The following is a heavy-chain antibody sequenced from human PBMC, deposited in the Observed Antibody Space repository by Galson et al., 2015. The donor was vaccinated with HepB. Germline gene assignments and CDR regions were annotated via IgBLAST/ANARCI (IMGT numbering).Heavy chain of an antibody. D-gene: IGHD6-19*01. CDR2: IYYSGSA. V-gene: IGHV4-59*01. J-gene: IGHJ2*01. CDR1: GGSISIYY. Sequence: SETLSLTCTVSGGSISIYYWSWIRQPPGKGLEWIGYIYYSGSANYNPSLKSRVTISVDTSKNQFSLKLSSVTAADTAVYYCAREGGEGQWLPYWYFDLWGRGTLVTVSS. CDR3: AREGGEGQWLPYWYFDL.